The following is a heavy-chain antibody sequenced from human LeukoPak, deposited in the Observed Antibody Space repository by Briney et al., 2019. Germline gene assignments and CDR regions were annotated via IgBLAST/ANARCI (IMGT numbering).Heavy chain of an antibody. CDR2: IYYSGST. Sequence: SETLSLTCTVSGGSISSYYWSWLRQPPGKGLEWIGYIYYSGSTNYNPSLKSRVTISVDTSKTQFSLKLSSVTAADTAVYYCARSGSGSYYQTYYFDYWGQGTLVTVSS. J-gene: IGHJ4*02. V-gene: IGHV4-59*01. CDR3: ARSGSGSYYQTYYFDY. D-gene: IGHD3-10*01. CDR1: GGSISSYY.